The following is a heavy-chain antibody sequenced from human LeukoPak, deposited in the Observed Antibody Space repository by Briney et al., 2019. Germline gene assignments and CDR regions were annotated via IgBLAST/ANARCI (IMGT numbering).Heavy chain of an antibody. CDR3: ARDHAYRADY. Sequence: GGSLRLSCAASGCTFSNYWMCWVRQPPGKGLEWVANINQDESKKYYADSVKGRFTISRDNAKNSLYLQMSSLTAEDTAIYYCARDHAYRADYWGQGTLVTVPS. CDR1: GCTFSNYW. CDR2: INQDESKK. V-gene: IGHV3-7*01. D-gene: IGHD2-2*01. J-gene: IGHJ4*02.